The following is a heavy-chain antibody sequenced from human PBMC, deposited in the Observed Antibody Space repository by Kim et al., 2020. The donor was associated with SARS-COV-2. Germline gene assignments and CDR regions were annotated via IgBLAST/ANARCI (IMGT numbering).Heavy chain of an antibody. V-gene: IGHV4-30-4*01. J-gene: IGHJ5*02. CDR1: GGSITSGDYY. D-gene: IGHD2-2*02. Sequence: SETLSLTCTVSGGSITSGDYYWSWIRQSPGKGLEWIGYTHYSGSTYYSPSLKSRVTISIDTSKSQFSLKLSSVTAADTAIYYCARGYCSTTSCFTWGNWFDPWGQGTLVTVSS. CDR2: THYSGST. CDR3: ARGYCSTTSCFTWGNWFDP.